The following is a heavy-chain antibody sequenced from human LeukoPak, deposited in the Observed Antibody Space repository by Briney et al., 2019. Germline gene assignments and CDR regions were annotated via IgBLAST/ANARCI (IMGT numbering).Heavy chain of an antibody. Sequence: PSETLSLTCAVSGVSISTSELWIWVRQPPGQGLEWIGEIHRDGRTRYNPSLTSRVTMSMDYSKNQFSLNVRFVTAADTAIYYCGKTDIYFNPIDYWGPGSLVTVSS. CDR2: IHRDGRT. V-gene: IGHV4-4*02. D-gene: IGHD3-9*01. J-gene: IGHJ4*02. CDR1: GVSISTSEL. CDR3: GKTDIYFNPIDY.